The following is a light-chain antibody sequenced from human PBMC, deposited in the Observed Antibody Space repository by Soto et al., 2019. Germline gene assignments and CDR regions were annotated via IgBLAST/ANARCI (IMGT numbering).Light chain of an antibody. CDR3: ISHAGTSNV. CDR1: SSDVGATDY. J-gene: IGLJ1*01. Sequence: QSALTQPPSASGSLGKSVAISCTGTSSDVGATDYVSWYQHHSGKAPKLLLYEVNKRPSGVPDRFSGSKSGNTASLTVSVLQADDEADYYCISHAGTSNVLGTGTKVTVL. V-gene: IGLV2-8*01. CDR2: EVN.